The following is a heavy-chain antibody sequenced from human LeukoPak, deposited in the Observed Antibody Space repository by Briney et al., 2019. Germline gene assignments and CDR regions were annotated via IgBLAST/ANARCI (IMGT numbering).Heavy chain of an antibody. Sequence: ASVKVSCKASGYTFTGYYMHWVRQAPGQGLEWMGWINPNSGGTNYAQKLQGRVTMTTDTSTSTAYMELRSLRSDDTAVYYCALHPYDYVWGSYHTDYWGQGTLVTVSS. CDR1: GYTFTGYY. CDR3: ALHPYDYVWGSYHTDY. V-gene: IGHV1-2*02. J-gene: IGHJ4*02. CDR2: INPNSGGT. D-gene: IGHD3-16*02.